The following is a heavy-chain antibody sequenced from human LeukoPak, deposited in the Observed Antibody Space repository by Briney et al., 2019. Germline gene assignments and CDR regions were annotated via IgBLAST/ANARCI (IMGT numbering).Heavy chain of an antibody. V-gene: IGHV4-59*08. CDR1: GGSISSYY. D-gene: IGHD3-9*01. J-gene: IGHJ6*02. Sequence: SETLSLTCTVSGGSISSYYWSWIRQPPGKGLEWIGYIYYSGSTNYNPSLKSRVIISVDTSKNQFSLKLSSVTAADTAVYYCARVQTYYDILTGYYDDYGMDVWGQGTTVTVSS. CDR3: ARVQTYYDILTGYYDDYGMDV. CDR2: IYYSGST.